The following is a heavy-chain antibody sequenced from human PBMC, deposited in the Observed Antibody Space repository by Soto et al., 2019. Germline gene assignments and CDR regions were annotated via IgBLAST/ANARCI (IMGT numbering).Heavy chain of an antibody. CDR1: GYTFTSYY. CDR2: INPSGGST. Sequence: ASVKVSFKASGYTFTSYYMHWLRHAAGQGLEWMGIINPSGGSTSYAQKFQGRVTMTRDTSTSTVYMELSSLRSEDTAVYYCARQQKLELRSYWFDPWGQGTLVTVSS. D-gene: IGHD1-7*01. V-gene: IGHV1-46*01. J-gene: IGHJ5*02. CDR3: ARQQKLELRSYWFDP.